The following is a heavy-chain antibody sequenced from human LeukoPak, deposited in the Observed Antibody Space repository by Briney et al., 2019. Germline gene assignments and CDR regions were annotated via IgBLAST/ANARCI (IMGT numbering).Heavy chain of an antibody. Sequence: SETLSLTCAVYGGSFSGYYWNWIRQPPGQGLEWIGEINHSGSTNYNPSLKSRVTISVDTSKNQFSLKLSSVTAADTAVYYCARPGYCSSTSCSQGRGYFDLWGRGTLVTVSS. V-gene: IGHV4-34*01. CDR2: INHSGST. D-gene: IGHD2-2*01. CDR3: ARPGYCSSTSCSQGRGYFDL. J-gene: IGHJ2*01. CDR1: GGSFSGYY.